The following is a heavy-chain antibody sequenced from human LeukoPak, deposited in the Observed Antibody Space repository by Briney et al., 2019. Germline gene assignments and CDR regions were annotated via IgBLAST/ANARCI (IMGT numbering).Heavy chain of an antibody. CDR2: IYYSGST. V-gene: IGHV4-31*03. D-gene: IGHD3-9*01. CDR1: GGSISSGGYY. CDR3: ARGLPRYYDILTGWRPFDAFDI. J-gene: IGHJ3*02. Sequence: SETLSLTCTVSGGSISSGGYYWSWIRQHPGKGLEWIGYIYYSGSTYYNPSLKSRVTISVDTSNNQFSLKLSSVTAADTAVYYCARGLPRYYDILTGWRPFDAFDIWGQGTMVTVSS.